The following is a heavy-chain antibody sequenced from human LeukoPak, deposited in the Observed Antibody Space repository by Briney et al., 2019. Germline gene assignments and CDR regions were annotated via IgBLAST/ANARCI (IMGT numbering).Heavy chain of an antibody. CDR3: ARGSAPGTGPPSLDS. J-gene: IGHJ4*02. CDR1: GGSVRSGTYY. CDR2: FYTSENT. D-gene: IGHD6-13*01. V-gene: IGHV4-61*10. Sequence: PSETLSLTCTVSGGSVRSGTYYWSWLRQPAGKGLEWIGRFYTSENTNYNPSLERRVSLSIDTSKNQFSLSLSSVTAADTAVYYCARGSAPGTGPPSLDSWGQGTLVTVSS.